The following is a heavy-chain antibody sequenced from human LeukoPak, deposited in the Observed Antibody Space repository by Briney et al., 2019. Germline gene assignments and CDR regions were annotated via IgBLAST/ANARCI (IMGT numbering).Heavy chain of an antibody. J-gene: IGHJ4*02. CDR2: IYYSGST. CDR1: GGSLSSSSYY. Sequence: SETLSLTCTVSGGSLSSSSYYWGWLRQPPGKGLEWIGSIYYSGSTYYNPSLKSRVTISVDTSKNQFSLKLSSVTAADTAVYYCARGRKGLDYWGQGTLVTVSS. V-gene: IGHV4-39*01. CDR3: ARGRKGLDY.